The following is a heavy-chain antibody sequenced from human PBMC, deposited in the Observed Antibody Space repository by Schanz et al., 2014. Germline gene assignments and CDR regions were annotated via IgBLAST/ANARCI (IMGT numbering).Heavy chain of an antibody. CDR2: IIPVVGSA. V-gene: IGHV1-69*08. CDR1: GGTFRSYT. Sequence: QVQLVQSGTEVKKPGSSVKISCKVSGGTFRSYTISWVRQAPGQGLEWMGGIIPVVGSAHYAQKFQGRVAVTADTSTKTAYLELRSLGVEDTAVYYCAKKGVGSSDSYYNYGMDVWGQGT. CDR3: AKKGVGSSDSYYNYGMDV. J-gene: IGHJ6*02. D-gene: IGHD1-26*01.